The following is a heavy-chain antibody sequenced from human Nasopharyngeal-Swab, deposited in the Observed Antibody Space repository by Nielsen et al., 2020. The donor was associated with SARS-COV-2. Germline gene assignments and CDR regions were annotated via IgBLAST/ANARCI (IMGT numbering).Heavy chain of an antibody. J-gene: IGHJ6*02. CDR2: INPNSGGT. CDR3: ARDSARYPGGMDV. D-gene: IGHD3-10*01. Sequence: ASVKVSCKASGYTFTSYAMNWARQAPGQGLEWMGRINPNSGGTNYAQKFQGRVTKTRDTSISTAYMELSRLRSDDTAVYYCARDSARYPGGMDVWGQGTTVTVSS. CDR1: GYTFTSYA. V-gene: IGHV1-2*06.